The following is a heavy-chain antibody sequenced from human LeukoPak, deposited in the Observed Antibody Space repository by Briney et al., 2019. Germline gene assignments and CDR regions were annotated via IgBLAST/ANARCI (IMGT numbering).Heavy chain of an antibody. Sequence: GSSVKVSCKASGGTLSSYAISWVRQAPGQGLEWMGGIIPIFGTANYAQKFQGRVTITADESTSTAYMELSSLRSEDTAVYYCARALEMATHDAFDIWGQGTMVTVSS. CDR3: ARALEMATHDAFDI. J-gene: IGHJ3*02. D-gene: IGHD5-24*01. V-gene: IGHV1-69*01. CDR2: IIPIFGTA. CDR1: GGTLSSYA.